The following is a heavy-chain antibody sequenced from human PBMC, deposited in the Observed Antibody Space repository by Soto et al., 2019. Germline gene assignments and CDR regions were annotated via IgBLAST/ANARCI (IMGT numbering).Heavy chain of an antibody. D-gene: IGHD3-9*01. J-gene: IGHJ6*02. CDR1: GGTFSSYA. V-gene: IGHV1-69*13. CDR2: IIPIFGTA. CDR3: ARVDGYYDILTGPPVSYYYGMDV. Sequence: ASVKVSCKASGGTFSSYAISWVQQAPGQGLEWMGGIIPIFGTANYAQKFQGRVTITADESTSTAYMELSSLRSEDTAVYYCARVDGYYDILTGPPVSYYYGMDVWGQGTTVTVSS.